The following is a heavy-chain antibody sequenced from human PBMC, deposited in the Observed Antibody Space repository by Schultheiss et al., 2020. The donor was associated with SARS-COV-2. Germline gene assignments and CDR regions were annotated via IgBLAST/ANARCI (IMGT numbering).Heavy chain of an antibody. J-gene: IGHJ4*02. Sequence: SETLSLTCTVSGGSISSGGYYWSWIRQHPGKGLEWIGYIYYSGSTYYNPSLKSRVTISVDTSKNQFSLKLSSVTAADTAVYYCARVTIYDYVLSVWGQGTLVTVSS. CDR2: IYYSGST. CDR3: ARVTIYDYVLSV. V-gene: IGHV4-31*03. CDR1: GGSISSGGYY. D-gene: IGHD3-16*01.